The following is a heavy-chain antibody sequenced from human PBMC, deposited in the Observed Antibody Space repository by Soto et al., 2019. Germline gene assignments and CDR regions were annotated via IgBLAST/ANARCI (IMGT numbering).Heavy chain of an antibody. D-gene: IGHD2-8*02. CDR2: ISNTGST. V-gene: IGHV4-59*01. CDR3: ARTLGEGTGYQYYFDY. CDR1: GGSISSYY. Sequence: SETLSLTCTISGGSISSYYWSWIRQTPGKELEWIGHISNTGSTNYNPSLKSRVTISLDMSKNQFSLKLRSVTAADTAVYYCARTLGEGTGYQYYFDYWGQGTLVTVSS. J-gene: IGHJ4*02.